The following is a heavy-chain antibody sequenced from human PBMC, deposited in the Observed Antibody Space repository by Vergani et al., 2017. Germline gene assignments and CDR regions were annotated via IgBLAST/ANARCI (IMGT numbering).Heavy chain of an antibody. CDR3: ARAPIVPAANYYYYYMDV. CDR1: GYTFTSYD. D-gene: IGHD2-2*01. Sequence: QVQLVQSGAEVKKPGASVKVSCKASGYTFTSYDINWVRQATGQGLEWMGWMNPNSGNTGYAQKFQGRVTMTRNTSISTAYMELSSLRSEDTAVYYCARAPIVPAANYYYYYMDVWGKGTTVTVSS. V-gene: IGHV1-8*01. J-gene: IGHJ6*03. CDR2: MNPNSGNT.